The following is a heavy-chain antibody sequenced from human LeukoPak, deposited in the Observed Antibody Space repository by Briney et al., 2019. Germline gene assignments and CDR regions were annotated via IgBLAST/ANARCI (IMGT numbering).Heavy chain of an antibody. J-gene: IGHJ6*03. CDR1: GGTFSSYA. CDR3: ARARRGNENCYYYTDV. D-gene: IGHD5-12*01. Sequence: GASVKVPCKASGGTFSSYAISWVRQAPGQGLEWMGGIIPIFGTANYAQKFQGRVTITADKSTSTAYMELSSLRSEDTAVYYCARARRGNENCYYYTDVRGNGTTVTVSS. CDR2: IIPIFGTA. V-gene: IGHV1-69*06.